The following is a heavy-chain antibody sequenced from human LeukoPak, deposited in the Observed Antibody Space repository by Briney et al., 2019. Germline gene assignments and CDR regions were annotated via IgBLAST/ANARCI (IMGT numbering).Heavy chain of an antibody. Sequence: ASVKVSCKASGYTFTNYAMNWVRQAPGQGLEWMGWINTNTGNPTYAQGFTGRFVFSLDTSVSTAYLQISSLKAEDTAVYYCARSVVGAPDAFDIWGQGTMVTASS. CDR1: GYTFTNYA. D-gene: IGHD1-26*01. CDR3: ARSVVGAPDAFDI. V-gene: IGHV7-4-1*02. CDR2: INTNTGNP. J-gene: IGHJ3*02.